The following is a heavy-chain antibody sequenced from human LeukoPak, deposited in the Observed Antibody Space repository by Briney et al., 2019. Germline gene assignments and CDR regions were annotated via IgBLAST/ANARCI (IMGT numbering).Heavy chain of an antibody. V-gene: IGHV3-23*01. CDR3: ARKVAAPDY. Sequence: GGTLRLSCAASGFTFSSYGMSWVRQAPEKGLQWVSAISGDGVSTYYADSVRGRFTISRDNSKNTLYLQMNSLRAEDTAVYYCARKVAAPDYWGQGTLVTVSS. CDR2: ISGDGVST. CDR1: GFTFSSYG. J-gene: IGHJ4*02. D-gene: IGHD6-19*01.